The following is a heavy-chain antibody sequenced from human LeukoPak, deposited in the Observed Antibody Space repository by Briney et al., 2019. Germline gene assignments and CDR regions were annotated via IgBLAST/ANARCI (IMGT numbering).Heavy chain of an antibody. CDR2: INPNSGVT. J-gene: IGHJ4*02. CDR3: ARSPSGELDY. Sequence: ASVKVSCKTSGYTFTSCYIHWVRQAPGQGLEYMGWINPNSGVTNYAQKFQGRVTMTRDTSVATAYMELRSLRSDDTAVYYCARSPSGELDYWGRGTLVTVSS. CDR1: GYTFTSCY. V-gene: IGHV1-2*02. D-gene: IGHD1-7*01.